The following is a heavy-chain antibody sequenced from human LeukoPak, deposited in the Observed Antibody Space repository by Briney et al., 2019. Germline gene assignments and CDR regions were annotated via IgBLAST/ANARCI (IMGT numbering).Heavy chain of an antibody. CDR2: VSGPGTTT. Sequence: GGSLRLSCEASGFTFINYAMNWVRQAPEKGLEWVSTVSGPGTTTYYAGSVKGRFTVSRDNSKNTVFLQMDSLRAEDTAVYYCATRRSGNYFATFDYWGQGILVTVSS. J-gene: IGHJ4*02. D-gene: IGHD3-22*01. CDR3: ATRRSGNYFATFDY. V-gene: IGHV3-23*01. CDR1: GFTFINYA.